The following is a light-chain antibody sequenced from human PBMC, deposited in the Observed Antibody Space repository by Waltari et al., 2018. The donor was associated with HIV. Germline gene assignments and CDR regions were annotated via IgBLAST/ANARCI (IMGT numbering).Light chain of an antibody. CDR3: EAWDGSLTGPYV. CDR1: SPNIGRNS. CDR2: NNI. J-gene: IGLJ1*01. V-gene: IGLV1-44*01. Sequence: QSVLRQPPSASGTPGQRVTIACSGSSPNIGRNSVSWFQHLPGTAPKLLIYNNIQRPSGVPDRFSASKSGTAASLAISGFQCEDEAEYFCEAWDGSLTGPYVFGTGTKVTVL.